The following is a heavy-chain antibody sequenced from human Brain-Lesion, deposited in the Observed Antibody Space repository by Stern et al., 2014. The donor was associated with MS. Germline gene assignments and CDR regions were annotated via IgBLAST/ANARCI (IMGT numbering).Heavy chain of an antibody. CDR1: GGSISSGGYY. Sequence: VQLEESGPGLVKPSQTLSLSCTVSGGSISSGGYYWSWIRQPAGKGLEWIGRIFNSGSTSYNPSLKSRVTIPIDTSKNQFPLRLNSMTAADTAVYYCARGRVVPGFQYYATDVWGQGTTVIVSS. CDR3: ARGRVVPGFQYYATDV. J-gene: IGHJ6*02. V-gene: IGHV4-61*02. CDR2: IFNSGST. D-gene: IGHD2-2*01.